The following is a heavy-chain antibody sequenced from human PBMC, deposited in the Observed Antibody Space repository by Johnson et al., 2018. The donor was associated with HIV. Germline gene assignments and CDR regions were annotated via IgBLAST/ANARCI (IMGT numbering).Heavy chain of an antibody. CDR3: ARGSVFDI. CDR2: IWYEGSNK. D-gene: IGHD3-3*01. J-gene: IGHJ3*02. CDR1: GFTFSSYG. V-gene: IGHV3-33*01. Sequence: VQLVESGGGVVQPGRSLRLSCAASGFTFSSYGMHWVRQAPGKGMEWVAVIWYEGSNKYYADSVKGRFTISRDHAKNSLYLQMNSLTAGDMAVYYCARGSVFDIWGRGTMVTVSS.